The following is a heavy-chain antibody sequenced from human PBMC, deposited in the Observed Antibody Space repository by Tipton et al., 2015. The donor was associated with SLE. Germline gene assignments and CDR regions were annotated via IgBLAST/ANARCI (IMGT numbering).Heavy chain of an antibody. Sequence: TLSLTCSVSGDSTNDYYWSWIRQPQGKGLEWIGHISYSGSTNYDPSLESRVTISVHTSNNQFSLRLSSVTAADTAVYYCARARYYEFWTTPRTYGGYYFDSWGQGNLVTVSA. V-gene: IGHV4-59*01. D-gene: IGHD3-3*01. J-gene: IGHJ4*02. CDR2: ISYSGST. CDR3: ARARYYEFWTTPRTYGGYYFDS. CDR1: GDSTNDYY.